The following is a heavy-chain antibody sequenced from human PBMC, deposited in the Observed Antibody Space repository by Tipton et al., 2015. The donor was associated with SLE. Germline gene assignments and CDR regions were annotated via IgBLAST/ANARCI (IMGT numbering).Heavy chain of an antibody. V-gene: IGHV3-33*03. Sequence: SLRLSCSASGFPFNNYGMDWVRQAPGKGLEWVALIWFDGNNKDYADSVKGRFTISRDNSKNTLCLQMSSLRTEDTAVYYCASSLLWGLDSWGQGTLVTVSS. CDR2: IWFDGNNK. J-gene: IGHJ4*02. D-gene: IGHD7-27*01. CDR3: ASSLLWGLDS. CDR1: GFPFNNYG.